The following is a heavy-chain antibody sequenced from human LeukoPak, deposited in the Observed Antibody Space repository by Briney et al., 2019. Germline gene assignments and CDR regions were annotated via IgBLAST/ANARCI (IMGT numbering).Heavy chain of an antibody. CDR3: AKEASSGLNDY. J-gene: IGHJ4*02. Sequence: GGSLRLSCAASGFTFSSYWMHWVRQAPGKGLVWVSRINSDGSSTSYADSVKGRFSISRDNSKNTVFLQMNSLRADDTAVYYCAKEASSGLNDYWGQGTLVTVSS. CDR2: INSDGSST. V-gene: IGHV3-74*01. D-gene: IGHD3-22*01. CDR1: GFTFSSYW.